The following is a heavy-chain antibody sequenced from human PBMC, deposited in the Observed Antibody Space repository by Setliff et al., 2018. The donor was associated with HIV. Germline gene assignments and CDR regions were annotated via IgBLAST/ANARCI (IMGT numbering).Heavy chain of an antibody. CDR2: IKPDGREK. Sequence: SLRLSCAASGFTFSTYWMNWVRQAPGKGLQWVANIKPDGREKNYVDSVKGRFTISRDNAKNSLYLQMDSLRVEDTTVYYCTRKLAPGHGMDVWGQGTTVTVSS. J-gene: IGHJ6*02. CDR1: GFTFSTYW. CDR3: TRKLAPGHGMDV. V-gene: IGHV3-7*01. D-gene: IGHD3-3*02.